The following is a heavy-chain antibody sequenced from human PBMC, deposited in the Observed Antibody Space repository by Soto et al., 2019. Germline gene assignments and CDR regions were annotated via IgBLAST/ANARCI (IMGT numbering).Heavy chain of an antibody. V-gene: IGHV4-39*01. J-gene: IGHJ5*02. CDR2: IYYSGST. Sequence: QLQLQESGPGLVKPSETLSLTCTVSGGSISSSSYYWGWIRQPPGKGLEWIGSIYYSGSTYYNPSLKSRVTISVDTSKNQFSLKLSSVTAADTAVYYCARRVGYDHGGWFDPWGQGTLVTVSS. D-gene: IGHD5-12*01. CDR1: GGSISSSSYY. CDR3: ARRVGYDHGGWFDP.